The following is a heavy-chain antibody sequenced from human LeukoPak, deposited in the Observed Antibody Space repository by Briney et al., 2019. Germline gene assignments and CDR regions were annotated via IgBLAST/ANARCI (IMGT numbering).Heavy chain of an antibody. CDR2: INTYNGNT. J-gene: IGHJ4*02. V-gene: IGHV1-18*01. CDR1: GGTFSSYA. Sequence: GASVKVSCKASGGTFSSYAISWVRQAPGQGLEWMGWINTYNGNTYYAQQLQGRVTMTTDTSTNTAYMELRSLRSDDTAVYYCALLGVGDTSPFDCWGQGTLVTVSS. CDR3: ALLGVGDTSPFDC. D-gene: IGHD1-26*01.